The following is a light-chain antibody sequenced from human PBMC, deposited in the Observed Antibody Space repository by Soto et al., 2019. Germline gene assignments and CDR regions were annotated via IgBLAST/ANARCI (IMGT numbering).Light chain of an antibody. CDR2: EVN. Sequence: QSALTPPPSASGSPGQSVTISCTGTSSDVGGYKYVSWYQQHPGKAPKLMIFEVNKRPSGVPDRFSGSKSGNTASLTVSGLQAEDEADYYGSSYAGINNLGVFGTGTKLTVL. J-gene: IGLJ1*01. CDR3: SSYAGINNLGV. CDR1: SSDVGGYKY. V-gene: IGLV2-8*01.